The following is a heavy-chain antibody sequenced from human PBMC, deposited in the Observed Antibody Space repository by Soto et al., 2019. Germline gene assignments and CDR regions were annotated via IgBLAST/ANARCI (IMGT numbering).Heavy chain of an antibody. CDR1: GFTFRTYA. CDR2: ISFSGGTT. Sequence: GGSLRLSCAASGFTFRTYAMTWVRQAPGQGLEWVSSISFSGGTTYYADSVKGRFTISRDNSKDTLYLQMTSLRAEDTATYFCAKEWAGDAFDIWGQGXVVTVSS. V-gene: IGHV3-23*01. J-gene: IGHJ3*02. D-gene: IGHD6-19*01. CDR3: AKEWAGDAFDI.